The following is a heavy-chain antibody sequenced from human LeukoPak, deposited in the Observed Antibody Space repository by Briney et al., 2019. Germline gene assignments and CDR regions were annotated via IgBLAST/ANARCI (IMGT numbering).Heavy chain of an antibody. V-gene: IGHV3-23*01. CDR2: ISSSGSTI. CDR1: GFTFSSYG. D-gene: IGHD3-10*01. CDR3: AKVRFGVTARYHFDF. Sequence: GGSLRLSCAASGFTFSSYGMSWVRQAPGKGLEWVSYISSSGSTIYYADSVKGRFTISRDNSKNTLYLQMNSLRAEDTAVYYCAKVRFGVTARYHFDFWGQGTLVTVSS. J-gene: IGHJ4*02.